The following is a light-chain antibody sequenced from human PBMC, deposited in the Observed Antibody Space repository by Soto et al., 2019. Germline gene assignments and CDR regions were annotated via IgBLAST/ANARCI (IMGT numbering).Light chain of an antibody. CDR3: QTWGTGIHKV. J-gene: IGLJ3*02. V-gene: IGLV4-69*01. CDR1: SGRSSYS. Sequence: QSVLTQSPSASASLGASVKLTCTLSSGRSSYSIAWHQQQPEKGPRFLMKVNSDGSQSKGDGISDRFSGSSSGAERYLTISSLQSEDEADYYCQTWGTGIHKVFGGGTKLTVL. CDR2: VNSDGSQ.